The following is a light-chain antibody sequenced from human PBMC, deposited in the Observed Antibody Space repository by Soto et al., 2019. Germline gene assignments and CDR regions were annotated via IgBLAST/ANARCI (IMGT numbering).Light chain of an antibody. CDR1: QGISSW. CDR2: AAS. J-gene: IGKJ2*01. Sequence: DIPMTQSPSSVSASVGDRVTITCRESQGISSWLGWYQQKPGKAPKLLIYAASSLQSGVPSRFSGSGSGTDFTLTISSLQPEDFATYYCQQANSFPYTFGQGTKLEIK. CDR3: QQANSFPYT. V-gene: IGKV1-12*02.